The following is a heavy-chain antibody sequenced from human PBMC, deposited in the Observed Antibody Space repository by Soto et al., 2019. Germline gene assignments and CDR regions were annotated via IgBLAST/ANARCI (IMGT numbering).Heavy chain of an antibody. CDR2: ISGSGGTT. D-gene: IGHD5-18*01. Sequence: EVQLLESGGGLLQPGGSLRLSCAASGFTFSSYAMSWVRQAPGQGLEWVSSISGSGGTTYYTGSVKGRFTISRDNSXITLYLQMNSLRADDTAVYYCAKYIEYSYGLDAFDIWGQGTMVTVSS. J-gene: IGHJ3*02. V-gene: IGHV3-23*01. CDR3: AKYIEYSYGLDAFDI. CDR1: GFTFSSYA.